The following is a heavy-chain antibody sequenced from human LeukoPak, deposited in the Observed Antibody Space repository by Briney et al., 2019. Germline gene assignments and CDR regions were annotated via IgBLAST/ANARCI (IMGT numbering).Heavy chain of an antibody. V-gene: IGHV1-18*01. CDR1: GYTFTSYG. CDR3: ATRNYYDSSGYYLFDY. Sequence: ASVKVSCKASGYTFTSYGISWVRQAPGQGLEWMGWISAYNGNTNYAQKFQGRVTMTEDTSTDTAYMELSSLRSEDTAVYYCATRNYYDSSGYYLFDYWGQGTLVTVSS. D-gene: IGHD3-22*01. CDR2: ISAYNGNT. J-gene: IGHJ4*02.